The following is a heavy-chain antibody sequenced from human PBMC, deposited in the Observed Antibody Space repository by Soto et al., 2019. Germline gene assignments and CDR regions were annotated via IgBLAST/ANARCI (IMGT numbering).Heavy chain of an antibody. V-gene: IGHV5-51*01. CDR2: IYPGDSDT. CDR1: GYSFTSYW. D-gene: IGHD1-26*01. Sequence: LGESLKISCKGSGYSFTSYWIGWVRQMPGKGLEWMGIIYPGDSDTRYSPSFQGQVTISADKSISTAYLQWSSLKASDTAMYYCARRVGATAHYYYGMDVWGQGTTVTVSS. CDR3: ARRVGATAHYYYGMDV. J-gene: IGHJ6*02.